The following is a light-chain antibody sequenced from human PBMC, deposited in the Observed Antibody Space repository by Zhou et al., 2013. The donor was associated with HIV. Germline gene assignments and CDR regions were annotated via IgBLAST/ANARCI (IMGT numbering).Light chain of an antibody. J-gene: IGKJ4*01. CDR2: AAS. CDR3: QQSYSAPLT. V-gene: IGKV1-39*01. CDR1: QSIRSD. Sequence: DIQMTQSPSSLSASVGDRVTITCRASQSIRSDLNWYQQKPGKAPKLLIYAASKLQSGVPSRFSGSGSGTDFTLTISSLQPEDFATYYCQQSYSAPLTFGGGAKVEIK.